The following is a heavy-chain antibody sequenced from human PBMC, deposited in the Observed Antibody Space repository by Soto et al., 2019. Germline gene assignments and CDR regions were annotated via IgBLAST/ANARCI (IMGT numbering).Heavy chain of an antibody. D-gene: IGHD1-26*01. CDR3: VKDISGAYSGPNYDA. V-gene: IGHV3-9*01. CDR1: GFIFGDYA. Sequence: SLRLSCAASGFIFGDYAMHWVRQTPGKGLEWVSGLNWNSVAAGYGDSVKGRFSISRDNGKYTLYLQMTSLRPEDTALYYCVKDISGAYSGPNYDAWGQGTLVTVSS. J-gene: IGHJ4*02. CDR2: LNWNSVAA.